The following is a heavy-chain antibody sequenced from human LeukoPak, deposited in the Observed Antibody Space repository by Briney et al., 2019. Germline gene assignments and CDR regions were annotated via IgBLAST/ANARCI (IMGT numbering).Heavy chain of an antibody. Sequence: GASVKVSCKASGYTFTSYGISWVRQAPGQGLEWMGWISAYNGNTNYAQKLQGRVTMTTDTSTSTAYMELRSLRSDDTAVYYCARAVLLWFGELLGVDYWGQGTLVTVSS. V-gene: IGHV1-18*01. J-gene: IGHJ4*02. D-gene: IGHD3-10*01. CDR2: ISAYNGNT. CDR3: ARAVLLWFGELLGVDY. CDR1: GYTFTSYG.